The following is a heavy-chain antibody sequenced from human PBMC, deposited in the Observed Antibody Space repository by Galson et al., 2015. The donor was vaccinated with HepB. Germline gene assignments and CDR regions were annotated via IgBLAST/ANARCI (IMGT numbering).Heavy chain of an antibody. CDR2: ISYDGSNK. CDR3: AKDFAYSSSWSAANDY. CDR1: GFTFSSYG. V-gene: IGHV3-30*18. J-gene: IGHJ4*02. D-gene: IGHD6-13*01. Sequence: SLRLSCAASGFTFSSYGMHWVRQAPGKGLEWVAVISYDGSNKYYADSVKGRFTISRDNSKNTLYLQMDSLRAEDTAVYYCAKDFAYSSSWSAANDYWGQGTLVTVSS.